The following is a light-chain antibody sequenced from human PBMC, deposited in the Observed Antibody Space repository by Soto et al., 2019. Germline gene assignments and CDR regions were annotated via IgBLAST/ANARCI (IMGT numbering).Light chain of an antibody. J-gene: IGKJ4*01. V-gene: IGKV1-39*01. Sequence: DIQMTQSPSTLSATAGDRVTITCRSSQTISTFLHWFQQKPGKAPNLLIYDASSLQSGVPSRFSGSGSGTDLTLTISSLQPEDFGTYYCQQTYSTFVSFGGGSKVDIK. CDR1: QTISTF. CDR3: QQTYSTFVS. CDR2: DAS.